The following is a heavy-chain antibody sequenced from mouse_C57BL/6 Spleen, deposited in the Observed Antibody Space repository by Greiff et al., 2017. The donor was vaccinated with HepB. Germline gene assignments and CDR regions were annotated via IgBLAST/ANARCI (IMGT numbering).Heavy chain of an antibody. D-gene: IGHD2-3*01. V-gene: IGHV14-4*01. Sequence: EVQLQQSGAELVRPGASVKLSCTASGFNIKDDYMHWVKQRPEQGLEWIGWIDPENGDTEYASKFQGKATITADTSSNTAYLQLSSLTSEDTAVYYCTCDGYCVGYYAMDYWGQGTSVTVSS. CDR3: TCDGYCVGYYAMDY. J-gene: IGHJ4*01. CDR1: GFNIKDDY. CDR2: IDPENGDT.